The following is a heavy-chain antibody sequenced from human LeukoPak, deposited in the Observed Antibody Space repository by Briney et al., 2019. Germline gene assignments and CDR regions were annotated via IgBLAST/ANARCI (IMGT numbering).Heavy chain of an antibody. V-gene: IGHV4-4*09. J-gene: IGHJ5*02. Sequence: SETLSLTCTVSGGSISSYYWSWIRQPPGKGLEWIGYIYTSGSTNYNPSLKSRVTISVDTSKNQFSLQLSSVTAADTAVSYCARHRVVIPSNWFDPWGQATQVTVSS. CDR2: IYTSGST. CDR1: GGSISSYY. CDR3: ARHRVVIPSNWFDP. D-gene: IGHD3-22*01.